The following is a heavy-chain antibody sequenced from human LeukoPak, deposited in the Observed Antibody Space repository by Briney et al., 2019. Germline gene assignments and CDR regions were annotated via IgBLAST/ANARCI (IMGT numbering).Heavy chain of an antibody. CDR1: GYTFTGYY. V-gene: IGHV1-46*01. J-gene: IGHJ6*03. D-gene: IGHD5-12*01. CDR3: ARDLGYSGYDYPNYYYYYYMDV. Sequence: ASVKVSCKASGYTFTGYYMHWVRQAPGQGLEWMGIINPSGGSTSYAQKFQGRVTMTRDMSTSTVYMELSSLRSEDTAVYYCARDLGYSGYDYPNYYYYYYMDVWGKGTTVTVSS. CDR2: INPSGGST.